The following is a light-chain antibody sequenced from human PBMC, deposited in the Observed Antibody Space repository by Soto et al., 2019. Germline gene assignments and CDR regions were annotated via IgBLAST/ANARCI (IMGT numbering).Light chain of an antibody. CDR1: SSNIGAGYN. CDR2: GNS. J-gene: IGLJ3*02. CDR3: QSYDSSLSGWV. V-gene: IGLV1-40*01. Sequence: QYVLTQPPSVSGAPGQRVTISCTGSSSNIGAGYNVHWYQQLPGTAPKLLIYGNSKRPSGVPDRFSGSKSGTSASLAITGLQAEDEADYYCQSYDSSLSGWVFGGGTKLTVL.